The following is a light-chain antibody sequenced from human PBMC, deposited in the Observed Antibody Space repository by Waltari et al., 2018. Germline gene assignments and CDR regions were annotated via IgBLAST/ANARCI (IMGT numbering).Light chain of an antibody. CDR2: WAS. CDR1: ESVLYSSNNKNH. CDR3: QQYYSTPLT. J-gene: IGKJ4*01. V-gene: IGKV4-1*01. Sequence: DIVMSQSPESLAVPLAERASINCKPRESVLYSSNNKNHLAWYQQKPGQPPKLLLYWASTRESGVPDRFSGSGSETDFTLTVTSLQAEDAAVYYCQQYYSTPLTFGGGTRVEI.